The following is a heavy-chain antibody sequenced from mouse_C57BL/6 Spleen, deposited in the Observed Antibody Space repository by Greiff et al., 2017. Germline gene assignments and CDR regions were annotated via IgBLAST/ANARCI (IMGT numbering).Heavy chain of an antibody. J-gene: IGHJ4*01. CDR3: AITWMGAMDD. V-gene: IGHV5-17*01. CDR2: ISSGSSTI. Sequence: EVMLVESGGGLVKPGGSLKLSCAASGFTFSDYGMHWVRQAPEKGLEWVAYISSGSSTIYYADTMKGRFTLSRDNAKNTLFLQLTSLRSEDTAMYYCAITWMGAMDDWGQGTSVTVSS. D-gene: IGHD4-1*01. CDR1: GFTFSDYG.